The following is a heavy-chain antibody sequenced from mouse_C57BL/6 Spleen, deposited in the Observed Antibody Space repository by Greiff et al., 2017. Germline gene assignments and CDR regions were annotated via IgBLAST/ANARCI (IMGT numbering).Heavy chain of an antibody. D-gene: IGHD6-1*01. J-gene: IGHJ2*01. CDR1: GYTFTSYW. CDR2: IDPSDSYT. Sequence: VQLQQPGAELVRPGTSVKLSCKASGYTFTSYWMHWVKQRPGQGLEWIGMIDPSDSYTNYTQQFQGKATVTGDTSSGTAYMQLSSRTSEDSAGYYCARRGRSLCDYWGQGTTLTVSS. CDR3: ARRGRSLCDY. V-gene: IGHV1-59*01.